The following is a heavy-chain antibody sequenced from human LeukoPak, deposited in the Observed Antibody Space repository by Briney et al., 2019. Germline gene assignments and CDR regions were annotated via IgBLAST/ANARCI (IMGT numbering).Heavy chain of an antibody. V-gene: IGHV3-7*01. D-gene: IGHD3-16*01. J-gene: IGHJ6*02. Sequence: GGSLKLSCAASGFTFSKSWMSWVRQAPGKGLEWVANMNEDGSEKDYVDSVKGRFTISRDNARKSLYLQMSSLRAEDTAVYYCATYSHWVAGDVWGQGTTVTVSS. CDR2: MNEDGSEK. CDR3: ATYSHWVAGDV. CDR1: GFTFSKSW.